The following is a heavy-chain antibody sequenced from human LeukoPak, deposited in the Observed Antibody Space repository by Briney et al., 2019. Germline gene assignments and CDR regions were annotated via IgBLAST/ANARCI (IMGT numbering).Heavy chain of an antibody. CDR1: GGSISSSSYY. CDR2: IYYSGST. CDR3: ARDRGGDGFTPDY. J-gene: IGHJ4*02. V-gene: IGHV4-39*07. Sequence: SETLSLTCTVSGGSISSSSYYWGWIRQPPGKGLEWTGSIYYSGSTYYNPSLKSRVTISVDTSKNQFSLKLSSVTAADTAVYYCARDRGGDGFTPDYWGQGTLVTVSS. D-gene: IGHD5-24*01.